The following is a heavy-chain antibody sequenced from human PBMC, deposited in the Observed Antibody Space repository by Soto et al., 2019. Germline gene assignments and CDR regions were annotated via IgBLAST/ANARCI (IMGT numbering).Heavy chain of an antibody. Sequence: ASVKVSCKASGYTFTSYGISWVRQAPGQGLEWMGWISAYNGNTNYAQKLQGRVTMTTDTSTSTAYMELRSLRSDDTAVYYCARDLVVVPAATPLDYWGQGTLVTVSS. CDR1: GYTFTSYG. CDR2: ISAYNGNT. J-gene: IGHJ4*02. D-gene: IGHD2-2*01. V-gene: IGHV1-18*01. CDR3: ARDLVVVPAATPLDY.